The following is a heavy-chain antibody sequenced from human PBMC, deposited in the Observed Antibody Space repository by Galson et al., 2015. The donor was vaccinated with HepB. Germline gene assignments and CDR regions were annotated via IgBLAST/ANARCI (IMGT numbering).Heavy chain of an antibody. CDR2: IKSKTDGGTT. V-gene: IGHV3-15*01. J-gene: IGHJ6*02. CDR1: GFTFSNAW. Sequence: SLRLSCAASGFTFSNAWMSWVRQAPGKGLEWVGRIKSKTDGGTTDYAAPVKDRFTISRDDSKNTLYLQMNSLKTEDTAVYYCTTDRTYSSSCYYTHYYYYGMDVWGQGTTVTVSS. D-gene: IGHD6-13*01. CDR3: TTDRTYSSSCYYTHYYYYGMDV.